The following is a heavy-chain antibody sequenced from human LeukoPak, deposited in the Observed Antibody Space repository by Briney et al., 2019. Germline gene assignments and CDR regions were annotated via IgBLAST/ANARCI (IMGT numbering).Heavy chain of an antibody. CDR3: ARNFATHSGSYYPV. D-gene: IGHD1-26*01. J-gene: IGHJ4*02. Sequence: SETLSLTCTVSGGSISSYYWSWIRQPPGKGLEWIGYIYYSGSTNYNPSLKSRVTISVDTSKNQFSLKLSSVPAADTAVYYCARNFATHSGSYYPVWGQGTLVTVSS. CDR2: IYYSGST. V-gene: IGHV4-59*01. CDR1: GGSISSYY.